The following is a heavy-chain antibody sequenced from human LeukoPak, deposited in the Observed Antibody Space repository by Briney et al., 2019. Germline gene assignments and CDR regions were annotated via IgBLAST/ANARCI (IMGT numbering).Heavy chain of an antibody. CDR2: ITDSGGST. CDR1: GFTFSSYA. D-gene: IGHD3-22*01. J-gene: IGHJ4*02. Sequence: GGSLILSCAASGFTFSSYAMSWVRQAPGEGLEWVSAITDSGGSTYYSDSVKGRFTISRGNSKNTLYLQMNTLRAEDTAIYYCAKGSSGSRPYYFDYWGQGTLVTVSS. V-gene: IGHV3-23*01. CDR3: AKGSSGSRPYYFDY.